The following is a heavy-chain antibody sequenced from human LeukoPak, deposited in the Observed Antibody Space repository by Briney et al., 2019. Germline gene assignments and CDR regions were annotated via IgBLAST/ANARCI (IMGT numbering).Heavy chain of an antibody. J-gene: IGHJ4*02. CDR1: GGTFANYA. CDR3: AKGHDDFRQFDY. CDR2: IIPIFGTG. Sequence: SVKVSCTASGGTFANYAISWVRKAPGQGLEWMGGIIPIFGTGDSAQKFQGRLTITADESTRTTYMELSSLRSEDTAVYYCAKGHDDFRQFDYWGQGTLVTVPS. D-gene: IGHD3-3*01. V-gene: IGHV1-69*01.